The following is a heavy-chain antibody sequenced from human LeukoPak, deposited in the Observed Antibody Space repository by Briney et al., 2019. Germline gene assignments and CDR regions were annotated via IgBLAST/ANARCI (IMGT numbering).Heavy chain of an antibody. Sequence: PGGSLRLSCAASGFTFRRYDMSWVRQAPGKGLEWVSAISGNGDSTYYVDFVKGRFTISRDNSKNTLYLQMNSLRAEDTAVYYCALYCSGGSCYSMGGAFDIWGQGTVVTVSS. J-gene: IGHJ3*02. CDR1: GFTFRRYD. D-gene: IGHD2-15*01. V-gene: IGHV3-23*01. CDR3: ALYCSGGSCYSMGGAFDI. CDR2: ISGNGDST.